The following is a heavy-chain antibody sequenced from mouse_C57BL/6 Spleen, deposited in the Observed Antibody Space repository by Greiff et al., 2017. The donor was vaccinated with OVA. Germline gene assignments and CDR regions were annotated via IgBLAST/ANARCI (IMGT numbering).Heavy chain of an antibody. CDR2: ISSGSSTI. V-gene: IGHV5-17*01. Sequence: EVQVVESGGGLVKPGGSLKLSCAASGFTFSDYGMHWVRQAPEKGLEWVAYISSGSSTIYYADTVKGRFTISRDNAKNTLFLQMTSLRSEDTSMYYCARVSYYYGSSDGDAMDYWGQGTSVTVSS. J-gene: IGHJ4*01. D-gene: IGHD1-1*01. CDR3: ARVSYYYGSSDGDAMDY. CDR1: GFTFSDYG.